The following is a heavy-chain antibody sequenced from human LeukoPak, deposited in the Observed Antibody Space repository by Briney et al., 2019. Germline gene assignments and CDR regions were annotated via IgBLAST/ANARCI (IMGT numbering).Heavy chain of an antibody. CDR2: INSDGSNA. CDR1: GLTFNNTW. V-gene: IGHV3-74*01. CDR3: AGAPFCTTTTCFYRHFMDV. D-gene: IGHD2/OR15-2a*01. Sequence: PGGSLRLTCVDSGLTFNNTWMHWVRQAPGKGLVWVSHINSDGSNADYADSVKGRFTISRDNARNTLYLQMNSLGADDTAVYYCAGAPFCTTTTCFYRHFMDVWGKGTTVTVSS. J-gene: IGHJ6*03.